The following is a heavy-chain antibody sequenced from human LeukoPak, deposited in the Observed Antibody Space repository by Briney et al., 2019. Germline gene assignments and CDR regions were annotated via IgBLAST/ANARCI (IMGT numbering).Heavy chain of an antibody. CDR2: IWYDGSNK. Sequence: GGSLRLSCAASGFTFSSYGMHWVRQAPGKGLEWVAVIWYDGSNKYYADSVKGRFTISRDNAKNSLYLQMNSLRAEDTAVYYCAREQGLSADSGSSGSHPLDYWGQGTLVTVSS. CDR1: GFTFSSYG. J-gene: IGHJ4*02. D-gene: IGHD3-22*01. V-gene: IGHV3-33*01. CDR3: AREQGLSADSGSSGSHPLDY.